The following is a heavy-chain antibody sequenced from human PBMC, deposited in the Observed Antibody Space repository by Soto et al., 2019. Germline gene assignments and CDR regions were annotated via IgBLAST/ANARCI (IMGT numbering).Heavy chain of an antibody. J-gene: IGHJ6*02. CDR2: ISYDGSNK. D-gene: IGHD3-3*01. CDR3: ARGKSITIFGSYYYGMDV. Sequence: QVQLVESGGGVVQPGRSLRLSCAASGFTFSSYAMHWVRQAPGKGLEWVAVISYDGSNKYYADSVKGRFTISRDNSKNTLYLQMNSLRAEDPAVYYCARGKSITIFGSYYYGMDVWGQGTTVTVSS. CDR1: GFTFSSYA. V-gene: IGHV3-30-3*01.